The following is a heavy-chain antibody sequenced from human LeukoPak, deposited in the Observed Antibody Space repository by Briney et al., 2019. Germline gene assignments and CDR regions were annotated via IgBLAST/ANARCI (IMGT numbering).Heavy chain of an antibody. J-gene: IGHJ4*02. V-gene: IGHV3-23*01. CDR2: IGGSGGST. Sequence: PGGSLRLSCAASGFIFSNYAMTWVRQAPGKGLEWVSVIGGSGGSTYYADSVKGQFTISRDNSKNTLYLQMNSLRAEDTAIYFCAKERSILVLTSFDYWGQGTLVTVSS. CDR1: GFIFSNYA. CDR3: AKERSILVLTSFDY. D-gene: IGHD3-22*01.